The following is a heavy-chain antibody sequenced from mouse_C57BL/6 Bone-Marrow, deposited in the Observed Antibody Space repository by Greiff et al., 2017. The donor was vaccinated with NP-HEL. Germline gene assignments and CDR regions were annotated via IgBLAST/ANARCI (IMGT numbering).Heavy chain of an antibody. CDR3: TPIVYYGSSYGYFDV. CDR1: GFNIKDDY. J-gene: IGHJ1*03. Sequence: EVMLVESGAELVRPGASVKLSCTASGFNIKDDYMHWVKQRPEQGLEWIGWIDPENGDTEYASKFQGKATITADTSSNTAYLQLSSLTSEDTAVYYCTPIVYYGSSYGYFDVWGTGTTVTVSS. CDR2: IDPENGDT. D-gene: IGHD1-1*01. V-gene: IGHV14-4*01.